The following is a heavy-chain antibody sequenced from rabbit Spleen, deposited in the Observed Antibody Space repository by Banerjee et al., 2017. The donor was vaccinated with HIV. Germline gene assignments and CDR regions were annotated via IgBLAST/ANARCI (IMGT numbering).Heavy chain of an antibody. D-gene: IGHD6-1*01. CDR1: GFDFSYYG. V-gene: IGHV1S47*01. CDR2: IDPLFGTT. J-gene: IGHJ4*01. Sequence: QEQLVESGGGLVQPGGSLKLPCKASGFDFSYYGVSWVRQAPGKGLEWIGYIDPLFGTTYYANWVNGRFTISSHNAQNTLYLQLNSLTAANTATYFCVRVGGVGVYGYATLWGPGTLVTVS. CDR3: VRVGGVGVYGYATL.